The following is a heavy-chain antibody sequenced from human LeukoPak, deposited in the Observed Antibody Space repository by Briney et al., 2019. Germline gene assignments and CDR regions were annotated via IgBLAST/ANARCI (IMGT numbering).Heavy chain of an antibody. CDR2: IKQDGSKK. CDR3: TRVGYIDEGIDY. J-gene: IGHJ4*02. D-gene: IGHD5-24*01. Sequence: GGSLRLSCAASGFTFSSYNMNWVRQAPGKGLEWVANIKQDGSKKSYVDSVKGRFTISRDNAKNSLYLQMNSLRAEDTAIYYCTRVGYIDEGIDYWGQGILVTVSS. V-gene: IGHV3-7*04. CDR1: GFTFSSYN.